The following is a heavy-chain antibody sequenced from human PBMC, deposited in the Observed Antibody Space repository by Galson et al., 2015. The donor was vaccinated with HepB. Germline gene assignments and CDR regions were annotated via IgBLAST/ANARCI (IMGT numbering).Heavy chain of an antibody. V-gene: IGHV3-53*04. D-gene: IGHD3-10*01. Sequence: SLRLSCAASGFTVSRIYMSWVRQAPGKGLEWVSVIYSGGTTYYADSVKGRFTISRHNSKNTLYLQMNSLRAEDTAVYYCARDYYGSGSYPYEAFDIWGQGTMVTVSP. CDR1: GFTVSRIY. CDR3: ARDYYGSGSYPYEAFDI. J-gene: IGHJ3*02. CDR2: IYSGGTT.